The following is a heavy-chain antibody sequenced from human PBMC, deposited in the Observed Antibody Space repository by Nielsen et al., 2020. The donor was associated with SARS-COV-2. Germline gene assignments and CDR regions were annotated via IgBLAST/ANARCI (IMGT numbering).Heavy chain of an antibody. J-gene: IGHJ6*02. D-gene: IGHD3-9*01. CDR1: GGSFSGYY. CDR3: ARESYDILTGEGYYYGMDV. Sequence: SETLSLTCAVYGGSFSGYYWSWIRQPPGKGLEWIGEINHSGSTNYNPSLKSRVTISVDTSKNQFSLKLSSVTAADTAVYYCARESYDILTGEGYYYGMDVWGQGTTVTVSS. V-gene: IGHV4-34*09. CDR2: INHSGST.